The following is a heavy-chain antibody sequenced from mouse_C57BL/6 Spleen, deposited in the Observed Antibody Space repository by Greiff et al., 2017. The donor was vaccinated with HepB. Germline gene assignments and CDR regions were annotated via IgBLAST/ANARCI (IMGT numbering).Heavy chain of an antibody. D-gene: IGHD1-1*01. CDR1: GYAFSSYW. J-gene: IGHJ3*01. V-gene: IGHV1-80*01. CDR3: ARSYYYGSSYGFAY. Sequence: VKLVESGAELVKPGASVKISCKASGYAFSSYWMNWVKQRPGKGLEWIGQIYPGDGDTNYNGKFKGKATLTADKSSSTAYMQLSSLTSEDSAVYFCARSYYYGSSYGFAYWGQGTLVTVSA. CDR2: IYPGDGDT.